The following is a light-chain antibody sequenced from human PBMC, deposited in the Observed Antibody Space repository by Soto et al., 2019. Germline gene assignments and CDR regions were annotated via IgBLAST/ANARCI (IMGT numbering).Light chain of an antibody. V-gene: IGKV3-20*01. CDR1: QSVSSN. CDR2: GAS. CDR3: QQYGSLSWT. J-gene: IGKJ1*01. Sequence: AKSAATLSVSPGERVILSCRASQSVSSNLVWYQQKPGQAPRVLIYGASTRATGIPARFSGSGSGTDFTLTISRLEPEDFAVYYCQQYGSLSWTFGQGTKVDI.